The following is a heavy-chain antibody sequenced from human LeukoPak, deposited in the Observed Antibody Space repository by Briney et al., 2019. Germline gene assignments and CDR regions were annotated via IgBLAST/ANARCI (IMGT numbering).Heavy chain of an antibody. J-gene: IGHJ4*01. CDR1: GFTFRNYW. Sequence: GGSLRLSCAASGFTFRNYWMSWVRQAPGKGLEWVANTKPDGSEKNYVDSVKGRFTISRDNAKNSLYLQMNSLRAEDTAVYYCARFDDYYDSSGYSLWGPGTLVTVSS. CDR3: ARFDDYYDSSGYSL. D-gene: IGHD3-22*01. V-gene: IGHV3-7*01. CDR2: TKPDGSEK.